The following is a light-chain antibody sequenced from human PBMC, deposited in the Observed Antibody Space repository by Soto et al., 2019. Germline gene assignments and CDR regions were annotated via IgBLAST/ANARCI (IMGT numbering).Light chain of an antibody. Sequence: QSLLTQPPSASGTPGQRVTISCSGSSSNIGSNFVYWYQQRPGTAPRLLIYNNDQRPSGVPDRFSGSKSGTSASLAISGLRSEDEADYYCAAWDDSLSVRYVFGTGTKVTVL. CDR1: SSNIGSNF. CDR2: NND. J-gene: IGLJ1*01. CDR3: AAWDDSLSVRYV. V-gene: IGLV1-47*02.